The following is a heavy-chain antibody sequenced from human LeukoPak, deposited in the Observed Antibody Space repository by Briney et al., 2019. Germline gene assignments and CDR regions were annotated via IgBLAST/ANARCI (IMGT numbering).Heavy chain of an antibody. J-gene: IGHJ3*02. CDR2: IYPGDSDT. V-gene: IGHV5-51*01. CDR1: GYSFTSYW. CDR3: ARHRSSVVPAATGAFDI. D-gene: IGHD2-2*01. Sequence: GESLKISCKGSGYSFTSYWIGWVRQMPGKGLEWMGIIYPGDSDTRYSPSFQGQVTISADKSISTAYLQWSSLKASDTARYYCARHRSSVVPAATGAFDIWGQGTMVTVSS.